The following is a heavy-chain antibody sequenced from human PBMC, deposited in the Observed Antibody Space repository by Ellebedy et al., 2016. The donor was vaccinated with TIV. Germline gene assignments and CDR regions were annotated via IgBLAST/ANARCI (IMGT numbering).Heavy chain of an antibody. Sequence: SVKVSXKASGGTFSSYAISWVRQAPGQGLEWMGGIIPIFGTANYAQKFQGRVTITADESTSTAYMELSSLRSEDTAVYYCARNAVEMATTSGGFDYWGQGTLVTVSS. CDR3: ARNAVEMATTSGGFDY. J-gene: IGHJ4*02. CDR1: GGTFSSYA. CDR2: IIPIFGTA. D-gene: IGHD5-24*01. V-gene: IGHV1-69*13.